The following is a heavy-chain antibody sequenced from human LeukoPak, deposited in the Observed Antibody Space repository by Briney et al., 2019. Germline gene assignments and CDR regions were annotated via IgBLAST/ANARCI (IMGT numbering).Heavy chain of an antibody. CDR3: ARTRAGSRGYPDAFDI. J-gene: IGHJ3*02. CDR1: GFTFSSYS. D-gene: IGHD3-22*01. Sequence: PGGSLRLSCAASGFTFSSYSMNWVRQAPGKGLEWVSSISSSSSYIYYADPVKGRFTISRDNAKNSLYLQMNSLRAEDTAVYYCARTRAGSRGYPDAFDIWGQGTMVTVSS. CDR2: ISSSSSYI. V-gene: IGHV3-21*01.